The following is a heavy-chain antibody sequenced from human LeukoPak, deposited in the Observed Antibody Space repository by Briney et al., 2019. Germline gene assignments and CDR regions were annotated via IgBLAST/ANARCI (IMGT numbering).Heavy chain of an antibody. CDR1: GGTFSSYT. Sequence: SVKVSCKASGGTFSSYTISWVRQAPGQGLEWMGRIIPILGIANYAQKFQGRVTITADKSTSTAYMELSRLRSEDTAVYDCAREVGHIVVVIATYDAFDIWGQGTMVTVSS. CDR2: IIPILGIA. V-gene: IGHV1-69*04. CDR3: AREVGHIVVVIATYDAFDI. D-gene: IGHD2-21*01. J-gene: IGHJ3*02.